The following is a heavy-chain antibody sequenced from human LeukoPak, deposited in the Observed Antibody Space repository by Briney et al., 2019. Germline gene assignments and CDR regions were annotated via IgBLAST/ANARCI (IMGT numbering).Heavy chain of an antibody. Sequence: GASVTVSCKASGYTFTSYYMHWVRQAPGQGLEWMGLINPSGGSTSYAQKFQGRVTMTRDTSTSTVYMELSSLRSEDTAVYYCARDRVGYCSGGSCYAVSHFDYWGQGTLVTVSS. D-gene: IGHD2-15*01. CDR2: INPSGGST. V-gene: IGHV1-46*01. CDR1: GYTFTSYY. J-gene: IGHJ4*02. CDR3: ARDRVGYCSGGSCYAVSHFDY.